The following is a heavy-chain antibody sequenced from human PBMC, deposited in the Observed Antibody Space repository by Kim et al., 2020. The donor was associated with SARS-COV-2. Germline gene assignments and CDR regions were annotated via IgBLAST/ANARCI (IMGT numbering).Heavy chain of an antibody. J-gene: IGHJ6*02. Sequence: SETLSLTCTVSGASIRSSNWWSWVRQSPGQGLEWIGEIFHSGTGNYSPTLRNRVTISVDMSKNQFTLHLASLTAADTAGYYCATRGRDGPDDDFRDGWGHGTAVTVSS. CDR3: ATRGRDGPDDDFRDG. CDR2: IFHSGTG. CDR1: GASIRSSNW. V-gene: IGHV4-4*02. D-gene: IGHD2-21*02.